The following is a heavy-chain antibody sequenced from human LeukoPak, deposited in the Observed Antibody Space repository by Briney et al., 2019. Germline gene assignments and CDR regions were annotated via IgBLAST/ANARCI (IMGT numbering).Heavy chain of an antibody. Sequence: GGSLRLSCAASGFTFSSYSMNWVRQAPGKGLEWVSSISSSSSYIYYADLVKGRFTISRDNAKNSLYLQMNSLRAEDTAVYYCARGSIGTVTAISYWGQGTLVTVSS. CDR3: ARGSIGTVTAISY. CDR1: GFTFSSYS. CDR2: ISSSSSYI. J-gene: IGHJ4*02. D-gene: IGHD2-21*02. V-gene: IGHV3-21*01.